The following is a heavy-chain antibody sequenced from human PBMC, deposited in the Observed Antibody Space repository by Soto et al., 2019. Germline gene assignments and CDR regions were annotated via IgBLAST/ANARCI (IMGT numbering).Heavy chain of an antibody. V-gene: IGHV4-39*07. J-gene: IGHJ4*02. CDR2: FYYGGNT. CDR3: ARRYGSAIDY. D-gene: IGHD1-26*01. CDR1: GGSISSSTYY. Sequence: SETLSLTCTVSGGSISSSTYYWGWMRQPPGKGLEWIGYFYYGGNTNCNPSLKSRVTISVDTSKNQFSLKLSSVTAADTAVYYCARRYGSAIDYWGQGTLVTVSS.